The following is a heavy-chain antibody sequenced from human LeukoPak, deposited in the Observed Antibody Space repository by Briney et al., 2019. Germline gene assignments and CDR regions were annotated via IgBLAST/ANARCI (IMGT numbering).Heavy chain of an antibody. D-gene: IGHD1-1*01. CDR2: IYYSGTT. V-gene: IGHV4-39*01. CDR3: ATWRTAKTGFDY. CDR1: GGSISSSSYY. Sequence: SETLSLTCTVSGGSISSSSYYWGWIRQPPGKGLEWIGSIYYSGTTYYNPSLKTRVTISVDTSKTQFSLNLSSVTAADTAVYYCATWRTAKTGFDYWGQGTLVTVSS. J-gene: IGHJ4*02.